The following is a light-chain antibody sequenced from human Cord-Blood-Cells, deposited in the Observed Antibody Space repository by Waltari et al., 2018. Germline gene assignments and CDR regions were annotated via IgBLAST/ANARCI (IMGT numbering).Light chain of an antibody. CDR3: SSYTSSSSVV. J-gene: IGLJ2*01. V-gene: IGLV2-14*01. Sequence: QSALTQPASVSGSPGQSLTIPCTGTSRDVGGYNYVSWYQQHPGKAPKLIIYDVSNRPSGVSNRFSGSKSGNTASLTISGLQAEDEADYYCSSYTSSSSVVFGGGTKLTVL. CDR2: DVS. CDR1: SRDVGGYNY.